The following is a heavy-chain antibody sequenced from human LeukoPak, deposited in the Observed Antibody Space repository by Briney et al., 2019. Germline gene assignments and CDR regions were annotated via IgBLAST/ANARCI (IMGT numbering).Heavy chain of an antibody. V-gene: IGHV3-30-3*01. D-gene: IGHD4-17*01. CDR2: VSSDGDTK. CDR3: ARDQRYGDYQDY. CDR1: GFTFRTYA. J-gene: IGHJ4*02. Sequence: PGGSLRLSCAASGFTFRTYAIHWVRQAPDKGLEWVAVVSSDGDTKFYADSVEGRFTISRDNSKNTLYLQMNSLRAEDTAVYYCARDQRYGDYQDYWGQGTLVTVSS.